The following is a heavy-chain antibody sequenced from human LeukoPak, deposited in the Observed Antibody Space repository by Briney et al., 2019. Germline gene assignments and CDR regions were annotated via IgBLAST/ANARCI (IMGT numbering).Heavy chain of an antibody. CDR1: GGSISPYF. J-gene: IGHJ5*02. Sequence: SSETLSLTCTVSGGSISPYFWSWIRQPPGKGLEWIGYISYTGSTNYNPSLKSRVTISEDTSKNQFSLQLTSVTAADTAVYYCARDDYRGVTNFDPWGQGTLVTVSS. CDR3: ARDDYRGVTNFDP. D-gene: IGHD3-10*01. V-gene: IGHV4-59*01. CDR2: ISYTGST.